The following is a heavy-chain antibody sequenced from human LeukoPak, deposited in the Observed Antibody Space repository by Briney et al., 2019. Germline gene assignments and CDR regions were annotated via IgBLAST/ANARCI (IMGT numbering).Heavy chain of an antibody. J-gene: IGHJ6*02. CDR3: ARERAAAGSMLYYYYGMDV. D-gene: IGHD6-13*01. CDR2: TYYRSKWYN. Sequence: SQTLSLTCAISGDIVSSNSAAWHWIRQSPSRGLEWLGRTYYRSKWYNDYAVSVKSRITINPDTSKNQFSLQLNSVTPEDTAVYYCARERAAAGSMLYYYYGMDVWGQGTTVTVSS. V-gene: IGHV6-1*01. CDR1: GDIVSSNSAA.